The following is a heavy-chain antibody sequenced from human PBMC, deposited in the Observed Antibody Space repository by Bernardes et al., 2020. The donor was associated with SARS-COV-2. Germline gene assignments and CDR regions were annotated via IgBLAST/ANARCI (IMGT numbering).Heavy chain of an antibody. J-gene: IGHJ6*02. D-gene: IGHD3-22*01. V-gene: IGHV3-74*01. Sequence: GGSLRLSCAASGFTFSSYWMHWVRQVPGRGLVWLSRINTDGSSANYADSVKGRFTITRDNSKNTLYLQMNSLRAEDTAVYYCARDAYYYDSSGYYYLPYYYYGMDVWGQGTTVTVSS. CDR3: ARDAYYYDSSGYYYLPYYYYGMDV. CDR1: GFTFSSYW. CDR2: INTDGSSA.